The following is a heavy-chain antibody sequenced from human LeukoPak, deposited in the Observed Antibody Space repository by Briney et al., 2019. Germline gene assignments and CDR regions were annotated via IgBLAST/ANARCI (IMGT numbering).Heavy chain of an antibody. CDR2: IYYSGRT. CDR3: ARGGSGPWKFDY. J-gene: IGHJ4*02. V-gene: IGHV4-59*01. CDR1: GGSISSYY. Sequence: PSETLSLTCTVSGGSISSYYWSWVRQPPGKGVEWGGYIYYSGRTNYNPSLQSRLTISVDTSKNQFSLKLSSVPAADTAVYYCARGGSGPWKFDYCGQGTLVTVSS. D-gene: IGHD1-1*01.